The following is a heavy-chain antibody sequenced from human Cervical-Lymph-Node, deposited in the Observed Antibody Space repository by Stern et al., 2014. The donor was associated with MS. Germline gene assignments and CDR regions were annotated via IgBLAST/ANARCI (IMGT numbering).Heavy chain of an antibody. V-gene: IGHV3-21*01. CDR3: ARTRLDIVMVPAGVGYYYGIDG. D-gene: IGHD2-2*01. CDR1: GFVFGTYS. J-gene: IGHJ6*02. Sequence: EVQLEESGGGLVKPGGSLRLSCAASGFVFGTYSMNWVRQAPGKGLEWVSSISSSSYYIYYADLVKGRFTISRDNAKNSLYLQINSLRVEDTAVYYCARTRLDIVMVPAGVGYYYGIDGWGQGTTVTVSS. CDR2: ISSSSYYI.